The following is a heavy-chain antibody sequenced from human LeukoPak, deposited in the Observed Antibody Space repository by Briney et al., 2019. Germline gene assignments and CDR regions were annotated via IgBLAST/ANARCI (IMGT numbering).Heavy chain of an antibody. V-gene: IGHV3-30*03. CDR3: ASPRYCSSTSCSEEDY. D-gene: IGHD2-2*01. CDR1: GFTFSSYG. CDR2: ISYDGSNK. J-gene: IGHJ4*02. Sequence: GRSLRLSCAASGFTFSSYGMHWVRQAPGKGLEWVAVISYDGSNKYYADSVKGRLTISRDNSKNTLYLQMNSLRAEDTAVYYCASPRYCSSTSCSEEDYWGQGTLVTVSS.